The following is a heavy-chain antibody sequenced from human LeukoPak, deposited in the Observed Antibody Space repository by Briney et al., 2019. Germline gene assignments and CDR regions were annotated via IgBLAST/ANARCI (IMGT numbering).Heavy chain of an antibody. CDR2: INAGNGNT. CDR3: ARAGDIVATTDFDY. V-gene: IGHV1-3*01. J-gene: IGHJ4*02. D-gene: IGHD5-12*01. CDR1: GYTFTSYA. Sequence: ASVKVSCKASGYTFTSYAMHWVRQAPGQRLEWMGWINAGNGNTKYSQKFQGRVTITMDTSASTAYMELSSLRSEDTAVYYCARAGDIVATTDFDYWGQGTLVTVSS.